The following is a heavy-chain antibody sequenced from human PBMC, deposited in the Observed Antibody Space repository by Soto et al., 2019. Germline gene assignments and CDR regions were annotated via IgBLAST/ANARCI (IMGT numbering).Heavy chain of an antibody. CDR1: GGSISSSSYY. D-gene: IGHD3-22*01. V-gene: IGHV4-39*01. CDR2: IYYSGST. J-gene: IGHJ3*02. CDR3: ARHAYYYDSSGYSILGAFDI. Sequence: SETLSLTCTVSGGSISSSSYYWGWIRQPPGKGLEWIGSIYYSGSTYYNPSLKSRVTISVDTSKNQFSLKLSSVTAAGTAVYYCARHAYYYDSSGYSILGAFDIWGQGTMVTVSS.